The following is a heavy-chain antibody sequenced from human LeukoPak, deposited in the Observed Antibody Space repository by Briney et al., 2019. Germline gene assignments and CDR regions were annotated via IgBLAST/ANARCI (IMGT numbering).Heavy chain of an antibody. D-gene: IGHD6-13*01. CDR2: IYYNENT. CDR1: GGSISSYY. J-gene: IGHJ4*02. Sequence: SETLSLTCTVSGGSISSYYWSWIRQPPGKGLEWIGYIYYNENTNYNPSLKSRVTISVDTSKNQFSLKLSSATAADTAVYYCARHRQGGIYTSSWYGFDYWGQGTLVTVSS. CDR3: ARHRQGGIYTSSWYGFDY. V-gene: IGHV4-59*08.